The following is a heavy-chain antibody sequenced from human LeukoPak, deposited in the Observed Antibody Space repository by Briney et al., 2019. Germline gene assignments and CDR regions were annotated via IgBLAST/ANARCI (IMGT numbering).Heavy chain of an antibody. CDR3: AKEIVGATSYAFDI. J-gene: IGHJ3*02. CDR2: IRYDGSNK. CDR1: GFTFSSYG. Sequence: GGSLRLSCAASGFTFSSYGMHWVRQAPGKGLEWVAFIRYDGSNKYYADSVKGRFSISRDNSKNTLYLQMNSLRAEDTAVYYCAKEIVGATSYAFDIWGQGTMVTVSS. D-gene: IGHD1-26*01. V-gene: IGHV3-30*02.